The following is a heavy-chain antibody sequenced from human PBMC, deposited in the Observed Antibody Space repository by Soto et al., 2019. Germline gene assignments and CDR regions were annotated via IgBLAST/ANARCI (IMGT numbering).Heavy chain of an antibody. Sequence: PSETLSLTCTVSGGSINRVAYYWSWIRQLPGKGLEWIGYVYHTGNTDYNPSLKSRISISVDTSKNQFSMDLKDVTAADTAVYYCAVDTTIEGPNWLDPWGQGTLVTV. D-gene: IGHD5-18*01. CDR3: AVDTTIEGPNWLDP. J-gene: IGHJ5*02. V-gene: IGHV4-30-4*08. CDR2: VYHTGNT. CDR1: GGSINRVAYY.